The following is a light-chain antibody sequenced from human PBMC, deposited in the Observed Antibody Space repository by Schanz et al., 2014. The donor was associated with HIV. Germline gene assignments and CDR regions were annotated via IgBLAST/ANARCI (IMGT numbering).Light chain of an antibody. CDR3: CSYTTTSTYV. J-gene: IGLJ1*01. Sequence: QSVLTQPPSASGSPGQSVTISCTGTSSDVGGYNYLSWHQQHPGKAPKLMIYEVSKRPSGVPDRFSGSKSGNTASLTVSGLQAEDEADYYCCSYTTTSTYVFGAGTKLTVL. CDR2: EVS. V-gene: IGLV2-8*01. CDR1: SSDVGGYNY.